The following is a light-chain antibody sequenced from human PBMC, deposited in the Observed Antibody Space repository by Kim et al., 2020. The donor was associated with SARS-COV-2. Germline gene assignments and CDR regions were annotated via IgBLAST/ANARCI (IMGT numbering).Light chain of an antibody. CDR3: QQYNSYSPLT. V-gene: IGKV1-5*01. CDR2: DAS. CDR1: QSISRK. J-gene: IGKJ4*01. Sequence: SVGGRVTITGRASQSISRKLAWYQQKPGKAPKVLIYDASSLERGVPSRFSGSGSGTEFTLTISSLQPDDFATYYCQQYNSYSPLTFGGGTKVDIK.